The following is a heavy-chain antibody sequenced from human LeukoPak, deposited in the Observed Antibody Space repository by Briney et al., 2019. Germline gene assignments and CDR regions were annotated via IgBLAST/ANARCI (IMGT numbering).Heavy chain of an antibody. CDR3: ARLLPPAGSAFDI. J-gene: IGHJ3*02. CDR1: GYTFTSYY. Sequence: ASVKVSCKASGYTFTSYYMHWVRQAPGQGLEWMGIINPSGGSTSYAQKFQGRVTMTRDTSTSTVYMELSSLRSEDTVVYYCARLLPPAGSAFDIWGQGTMVTVSS. D-gene: IGHD6-19*01. CDR2: INPSGGST. V-gene: IGHV1-46*01.